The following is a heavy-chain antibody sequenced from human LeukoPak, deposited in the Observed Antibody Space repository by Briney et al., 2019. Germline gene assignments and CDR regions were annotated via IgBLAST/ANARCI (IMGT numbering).Heavy chain of an antibody. Sequence: GGSLRLSCAASGFTFSSYGMHWVRQAPGKGLEGVAVISYDGSNKYYADSVKGRFTISRDNSKNTLYLQMNSLRAEDTAVYYCAKDLVSVVVPAAMLGYYYYGMDVWGQGTTVTVSS. CDR2: ISYDGSNK. J-gene: IGHJ6*02. CDR1: GFTFSSYG. V-gene: IGHV3-30*18. D-gene: IGHD2-2*01. CDR3: AKDLVSVVVPAAMLGYYYYGMDV.